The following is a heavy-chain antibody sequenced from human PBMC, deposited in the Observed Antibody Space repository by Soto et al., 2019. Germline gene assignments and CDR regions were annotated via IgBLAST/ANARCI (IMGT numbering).Heavy chain of an antibody. V-gene: IGHV1-18*01. D-gene: IGHD6-13*01. J-gene: IGHJ4*02. Sequence: QVHLVQSAAEVKKPGASVKVSCKTSGYSFTNYGISWVRQAPGQGLQWMGWISVYYGYSNYAQKFQDRVTLTTDTSRSTAYMELRNLRSEDTAVYYCARNSSTWSDFWGQGTLVTVSS. CDR2: ISVYYGYS. CDR1: GYSFTNYG. CDR3: ARNSSTWSDF.